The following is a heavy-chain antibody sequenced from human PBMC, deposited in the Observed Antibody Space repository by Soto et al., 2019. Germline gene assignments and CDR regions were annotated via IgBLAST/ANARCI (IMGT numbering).Heavy chain of an antibody. CDR1: GFSFSTRSVG. CDR3: ARSPADCSTGIRYSAPRHLNY. CDR2: IYWDDDT. V-gene: IGHV2-5*02. Sequence: YGPSLVNPTQSLTLTCPFCGFSFSTRSVGVGWIRQPPGKALEWLALIYWDDDTRYHPSLTNTPAITNVTSKHQVVLTRTSMGPGNTSTYHRARSPADCSTGIRYSAPRHLNYWSQGTQGTRSS. J-gene: IGHJ4*02. D-gene: IGHD1-1*01.